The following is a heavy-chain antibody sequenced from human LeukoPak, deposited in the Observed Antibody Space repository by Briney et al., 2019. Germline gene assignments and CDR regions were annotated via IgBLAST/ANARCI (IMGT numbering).Heavy chain of an antibody. D-gene: IGHD7-27*01. CDR1: GFTFSSYA. V-gene: IGHV3-30*04. CDR3: ARGVRTGGGHYFDY. J-gene: IGHJ4*02. CDR2: ISYDGSNK. Sequence: GGSLRLSCAASGFTFSSYAMHWVRQAPGKGLEWVAVISYDGSNKYYADSVKGRFTISRDNSKNTLYLQMNSLRAEDTAVYYCARGVRTGGGHYFDYWGQGTLVTVSS.